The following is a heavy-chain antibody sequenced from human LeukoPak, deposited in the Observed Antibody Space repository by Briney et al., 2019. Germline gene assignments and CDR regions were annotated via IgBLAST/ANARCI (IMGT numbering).Heavy chain of an antibody. J-gene: IGHJ4*02. CDR2: IYSGDSK. CDR3: ARDLWDATGY. D-gene: IGHD3-3*01. Sequence: PGGSLRLSCVASGFSSTYMSWVRQAPGQGLEWVSVIYSGDSKYYADSVKGRFTISRDISKNTVYLQMNSLKPEDTAVYHCARDLWDATGYWGQGTLVTVAS. V-gene: IGHV3-66*02. CDR1: GFSSTY.